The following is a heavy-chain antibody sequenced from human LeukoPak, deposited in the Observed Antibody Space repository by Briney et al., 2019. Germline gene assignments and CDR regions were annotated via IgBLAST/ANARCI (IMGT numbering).Heavy chain of an antibody. CDR3: ARGLDILTGYYYFDY. Sequence: PSETLSLTCAVYGGSFSGYYWSWIRQPPGKGLEWIGEINHSGSTNYDPSLKSRVTISVDTSKNQFSLKLSSATAADTAVYYCARGLDILTGYYYFDYWGQGTLVTVSS. D-gene: IGHD3-9*01. J-gene: IGHJ4*02. CDR2: INHSGST. V-gene: IGHV4-34*01. CDR1: GGSFSGYY.